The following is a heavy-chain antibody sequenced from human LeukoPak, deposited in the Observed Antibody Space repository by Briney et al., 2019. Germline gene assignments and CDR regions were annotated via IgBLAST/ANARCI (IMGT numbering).Heavy chain of an antibody. CDR1: GGSISTYY. CDR3: ARGATGFDY. V-gene: IGHV4-34*01. CDR2: INHSGST. J-gene: IGHJ4*02. D-gene: IGHD1-14*01. Sequence: SETLSLTCTVSGGSISTYYWSWIRRPPGKGLEWIGEINHSGSTNYNPSLKSRVTISVDTSKNQFSLKLSSVTAADTAVYYCARGATGFDYWGQGTLVTVSS.